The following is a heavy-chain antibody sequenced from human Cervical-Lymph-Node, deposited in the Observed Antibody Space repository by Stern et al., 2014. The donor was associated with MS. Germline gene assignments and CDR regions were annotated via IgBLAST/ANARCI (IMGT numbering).Heavy chain of an antibody. CDR2: IIPVFCTT. Sequence: QEQLVQSGAEVKRLGSSMKVSCKASGGTFSRYAISWVRQAPGQGLEWMGGIIPVFCTTSYGQKFQGSVTITADDSTGTTYMEMSSLRSEDTAVYYCAGRSSTSLFDSWGQGTLVSVSS. J-gene: IGHJ4*02. CDR1: GGTFSRYA. CDR3: AGRSSTSLFDS. V-gene: IGHV1-69*01. D-gene: IGHD2-2*01.